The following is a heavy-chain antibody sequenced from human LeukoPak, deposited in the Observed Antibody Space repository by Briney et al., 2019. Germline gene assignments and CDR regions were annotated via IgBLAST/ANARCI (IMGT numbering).Heavy chain of an antibody. J-gene: IGHJ3*02. CDR2: IYYSGRT. Sequence: SETLSLTCTVSGGSISSYYWSWIRQPPGKGLEWIGHIYYSGRTNYNPSLKSRVTISVDTSKKQFSLKVNSVTAADTAVYYCARVIVTTAPTPRNAFDIWGQGTMVTVSS. CDR3: ARVIVTTAPTPRNAFDI. CDR1: GGSISSYY. D-gene: IGHD3-22*01. V-gene: IGHV4-59*01.